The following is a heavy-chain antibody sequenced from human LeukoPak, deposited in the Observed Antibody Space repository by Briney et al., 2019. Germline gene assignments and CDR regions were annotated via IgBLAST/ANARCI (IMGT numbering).Heavy chain of an antibody. D-gene: IGHD6-19*01. Sequence: GASVKVSCKASGYTFTSYDINWVRQATGQGLEWMGWMNPNSGNTGYAQKFQGRVTMTEDTSTDTAYMELSSLRSEDTAVYYCAMPSIAVAGTGSGYCFDHWGQGTLVTVSS. CDR1: GYTFTSYD. CDR3: AMPSIAVAGTGSGYCFDH. V-gene: IGHV1-8*01. CDR2: MNPNSGNT. J-gene: IGHJ4*02.